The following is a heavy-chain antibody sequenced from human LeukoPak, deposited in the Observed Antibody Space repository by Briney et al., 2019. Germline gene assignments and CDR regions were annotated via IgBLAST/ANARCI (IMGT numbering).Heavy chain of an antibody. D-gene: IGHD2-2*01. CDR1: GYTFTSYG. V-gene: IGHV1-2*02. CDR2: INPNSGGT. CDR3: ARADIVVVPAAPTIDY. Sequence: ASVKVSCKASGYTFTSYGISWVRQAPGQGLEWMGWINPNSGGTNYAQKFQGRVTMTRDTSISTAYMELSRLRSDDTAVYYCARADIVVVPAAPTIDYWGQGTLVTVSS. J-gene: IGHJ4*02.